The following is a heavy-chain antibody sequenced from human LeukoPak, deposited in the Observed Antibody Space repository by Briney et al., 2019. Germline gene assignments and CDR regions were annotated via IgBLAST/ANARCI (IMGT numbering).Heavy chain of an antibody. CDR1: GYSFTSYW. J-gene: IGHJ3*02. D-gene: IGHD3-16*01. V-gene: IGHV5-51*01. CDR2: IYPGDSDT. Sequence: GESLKISCKGSGYSFTSYWIGWVRQMPGKGLEWMGIIYPGDSDTRYSPSFQGQVTISADKSISTAYLQWSSLKASDTAMYYCARRGPVYGSRPNAFDIWGQGTMVTVSS. CDR3: ARRGPVYGSRPNAFDI.